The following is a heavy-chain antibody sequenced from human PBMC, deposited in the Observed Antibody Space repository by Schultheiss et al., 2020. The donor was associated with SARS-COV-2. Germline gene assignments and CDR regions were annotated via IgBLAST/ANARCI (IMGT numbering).Heavy chain of an antibody. V-gene: IGHV3-64D*06. CDR3: VKDIRRAAAAAGDWFDP. J-gene: IGHJ5*02. Sequence: GGSLRLYCAASGFTVSSNYMRWVRQAPGKGMEYVSAISSNGGSTYYADSVKGRFTISRDNSKNTLYLQMSSLRAEDTAVYYCVKDIRRAAAAAGDWFDPWGQGTLVTVSS. CDR2: ISSNGGST. CDR1: GFTVSSNY. D-gene: IGHD6-13*01.